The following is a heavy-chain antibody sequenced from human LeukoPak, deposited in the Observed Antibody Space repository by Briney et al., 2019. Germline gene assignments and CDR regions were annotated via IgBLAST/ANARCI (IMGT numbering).Heavy chain of an antibody. CDR1: GFTFSSYS. D-gene: IGHD2-15*01. J-gene: IGHJ4*02. CDR2: ISSSSSYT. Sequence: PGGSLRLSCAASGFTFSSYSMNWVRQAPGKGLEWVSSISSSSSYTYYADSVKGRFTISRDNAKNSLYLQMNSLRAEDTAVYYCARKDKYCSGGSCYSLHFDYWGQGTLVTVSS. V-gene: IGHV3-21*01. CDR3: ARKDKYCSGGSCYSLHFDY.